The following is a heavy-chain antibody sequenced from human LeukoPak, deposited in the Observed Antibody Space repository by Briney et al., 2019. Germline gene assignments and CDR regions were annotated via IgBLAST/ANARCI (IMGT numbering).Heavy chain of an antibody. CDR2: IYTSGST. CDR3: ARDCSSTSCPHNWFDP. V-gene: IGHV4-61*02. Sequence: SETLSLTCTVSGGSISSGSYYWIWIRQPAGKGLEWIGRIYTSGSTNYNPSLESRGTISVDTSKNQFSLKLSSVTAADTAVYYCARDCSSTSCPHNWFDPWGQGTLVAVSS. J-gene: IGHJ5*02. CDR1: GGSISSGSYY. D-gene: IGHD2-2*01.